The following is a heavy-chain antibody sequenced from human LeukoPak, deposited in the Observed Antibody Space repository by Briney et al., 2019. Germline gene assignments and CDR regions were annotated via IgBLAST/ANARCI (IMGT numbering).Heavy chain of an antibody. Sequence: PGRSLRLSCAASGITFSHYAMHWVRQAPGKGLEWLSTISGGGGSTYYADSVKGRFTISRDNSKNTLYLHMKSLRAEDTAVYYCAKGSGWLLPQYFDFWGQGTLVTVSS. CDR1: GITFSHYA. CDR3: AKGSGWLLPQYFDF. J-gene: IGHJ4*02. CDR2: ISGGGGST. D-gene: IGHD2-21*01. V-gene: IGHV3-23*01.